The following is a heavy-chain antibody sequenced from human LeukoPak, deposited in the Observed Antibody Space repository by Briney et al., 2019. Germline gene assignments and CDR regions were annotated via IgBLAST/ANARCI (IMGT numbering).Heavy chain of an antibody. CDR1: GYTFTDYY. CDR2: VDPEDGET. V-gene: IGHV1-69-2*01. D-gene: IGHD2-2*01. CDR3: ARSPHAANIVVVPAASYFDY. Sequence: ASVKISCKVSGYTFTDYYMHWVQQAPGKGLEWMGLVDPEDGETIYAEKFQGRVTITADTSTDTAYMELSSLRSEDTAVYYCARSPHAANIVVVPAASYFDYWGQGTLVTVSS. J-gene: IGHJ4*02.